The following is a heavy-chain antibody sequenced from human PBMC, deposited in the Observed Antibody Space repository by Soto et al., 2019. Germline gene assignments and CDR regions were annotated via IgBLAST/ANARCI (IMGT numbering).Heavy chain of an antibody. CDR3: ARDPNGEYYFDY. Sequence: SETLSLTCTVSGGSISSGDYYWSWIRQPPGKGLEWIGYIYYSGSTYYNPSLKSRVTISVDTSKNQFSLKLSSVTAADTAVYYCARDPNGEYYFDYWGQGTLVTVSS. V-gene: IGHV4-30-4*01. CDR2: IYYSGST. CDR1: GGSISSGDYY. D-gene: IGHD3-10*01. J-gene: IGHJ4*02.